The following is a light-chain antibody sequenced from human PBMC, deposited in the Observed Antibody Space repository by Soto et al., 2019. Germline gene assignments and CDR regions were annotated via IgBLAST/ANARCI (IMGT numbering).Light chain of an antibody. CDR2: GVS. CDR1: SSDVGAYKY. CDR3: NSYAGSSYV. Sequence: QSALTQPASVSGSPGQSVTISCTGTSSDVGAYKYVSWYQKHPGKAPKLMIYGVSNRPSGVSNRFSGSKSGNTAFLTISVLQPEDEADYYCNSYAGSSYVFGTGTKVTVL. J-gene: IGLJ1*01. V-gene: IGLV2-14*03.